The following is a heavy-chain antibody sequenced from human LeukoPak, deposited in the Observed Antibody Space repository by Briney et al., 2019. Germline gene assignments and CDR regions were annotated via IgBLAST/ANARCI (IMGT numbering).Heavy chain of an antibody. CDR3: AGGARSGYYRASSPLDY. CDR1: GGSISSGSYY. D-gene: IGHD3-22*01. V-gene: IGHV4-61*02. J-gene: IGHJ4*02. Sequence: PSETLSLTCTVSGGSISSGSYYWSWIRQPAGKGLEWIGRIYTSGSTNYNPSLKSRVTISVDTSKNQFSLKLSSVTAADTAVYYCAGGARSGYYRASSPLDYWGQGTLVTVSS. CDR2: IYTSGST.